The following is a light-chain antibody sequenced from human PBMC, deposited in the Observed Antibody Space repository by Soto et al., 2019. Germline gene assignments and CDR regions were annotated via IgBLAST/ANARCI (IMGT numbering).Light chain of an antibody. V-gene: IGLV2-8*01. CDR1: SSDVGGYNY. Sequence: QSALTQPPSASGSPGQSVTISCTGTSSDVGGYNYVSWYQQHPGKAPKLMIYEVSKRPSGVPDRFSGSKSGNTASLAVSGHQAEDEADYYCSLSAGSNYFDYVFGAGAKLTVL. CDR2: EVS. J-gene: IGLJ1*01. CDR3: SLSAGSNYFDYV.